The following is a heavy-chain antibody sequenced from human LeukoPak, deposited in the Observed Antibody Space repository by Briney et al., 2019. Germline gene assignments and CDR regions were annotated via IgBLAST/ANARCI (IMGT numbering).Heavy chain of an antibody. CDR1: GFTFDDYG. D-gene: IGHD2-15*01. J-gene: IGHJ3*02. CDR3: AGSSPAPGYCSGGSCYHQPHGSFDI. V-gene: IGHV3-20*01. CDR2: INWNGGST. Sequence: GGSLRLSCAASGFTFDDYGMSWVRQAPGKGLEWVSGINWNGGSTGYADSVKGRFTISRDNAKNSLYLQMNSLRAEDTALYHCAGSSPAPGYCSGGSCYHQPHGSFDIWGQGTMVTVSS.